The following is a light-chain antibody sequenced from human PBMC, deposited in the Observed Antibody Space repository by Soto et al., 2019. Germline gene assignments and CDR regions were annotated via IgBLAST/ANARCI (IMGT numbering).Light chain of an antibody. CDR2: AAS. CDR1: QSISSY. V-gene: IGKV1-39*01. CDR3: QHSYSTPPFT. J-gene: IGKJ3*01. Sequence: DIPMTQSPSSLSASVGDRVTITCRASQSISSYLNWYQQKPGKAPKLLIYAASSLQSGVTSRFSGSGSGTDFTLTISSLQPEDFATYYCQHSYSTPPFTFGPGTKVDIK.